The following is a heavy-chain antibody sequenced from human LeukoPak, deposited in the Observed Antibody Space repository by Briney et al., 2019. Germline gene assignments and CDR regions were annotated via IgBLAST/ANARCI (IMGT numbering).Heavy chain of an antibody. Sequence: GGSLRLSREASGFTFDTYAMSWVRQAPGKGLEWVSAITGSAGSTYYADSVKGRFTISRDNSKNTLYLQMSSLRAEDTAVYHCAKVGRGTYGSGSYYNPNWFDRWGQGTLVTVSS. CDR2: ITGSAGST. D-gene: IGHD3-10*01. V-gene: IGHV3-23*01. J-gene: IGHJ5*02. CDR1: GFTFDTYA. CDR3: AKVGRGTYGSGSYYNPNWFDR.